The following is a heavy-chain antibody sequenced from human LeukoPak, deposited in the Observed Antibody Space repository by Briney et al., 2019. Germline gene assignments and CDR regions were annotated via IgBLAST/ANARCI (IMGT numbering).Heavy chain of an antibody. Sequence: GGSLRLSCAASGFTFSSYSMNWVRQAPGKGLEWVSSISNSSSYIYYADSVKGRFTISRDNAKNSLYLQMNSLRAEDTAVYYCAREATVVTRSLDYWGQGTLVTVFS. CDR1: GFTFSSYS. CDR2: ISNSSSYI. V-gene: IGHV3-21*04. CDR3: AREATVVTRSLDY. J-gene: IGHJ4*02. D-gene: IGHD4-17*01.